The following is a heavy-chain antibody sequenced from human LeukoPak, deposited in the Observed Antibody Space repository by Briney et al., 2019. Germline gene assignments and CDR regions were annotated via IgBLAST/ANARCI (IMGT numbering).Heavy chain of an antibody. CDR3: AKDTKVYYGSGTYTPDY. CDR1: GFTFSSYW. Sequence: GGSLRLSCAASGFTFSSYWMHWVRQAPGKGLVWVSRINSDGSSITYADSVKGRFTISRDNSKNTLYLQMNSLRAGDTAVYYCAKDTKVYYGSGTYTPDYWGQGTLVTVTS. V-gene: IGHV3-74*03. CDR2: INSDGSSI. J-gene: IGHJ4*02. D-gene: IGHD3-10*01.